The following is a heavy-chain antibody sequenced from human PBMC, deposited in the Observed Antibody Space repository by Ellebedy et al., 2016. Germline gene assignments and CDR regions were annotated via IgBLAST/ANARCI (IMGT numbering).Heavy chain of an antibody. CDR3: ATGSLKY. D-gene: IGHD2-8*01. V-gene: IGHV3-7*03. J-gene: IGHJ4*02. Sequence: GESLKISCAASGFTYSTDWMNCVRQAPGKGREWVTNIKQDGSEQYYVNSVKGRFTISRDSAKNSLYLQMNSLRAEDTAVYYCATGSLKYWGQGTLVTVSS. CDR2: IKQDGSEQ. CDR1: GFTYSTDW.